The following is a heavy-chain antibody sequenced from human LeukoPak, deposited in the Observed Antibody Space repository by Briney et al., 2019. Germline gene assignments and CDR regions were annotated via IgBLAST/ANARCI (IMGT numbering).Heavy chain of an antibody. D-gene: IGHD3-16*01. J-gene: IGHJ5*02. Sequence: PSETLSLTCTVSGGSLSSYFWSWIRQPAGKGLAWIGRIYTSESTNYNPSLKSRVTMSVDTSKNQFSLKLSSVTAADTAVYYCAGSWGDDMLDPWGQGTLVTASS. CDR3: AGSWGDDMLDP. CDR1: GGSLSSYF. CDR2: IYTSEST. V-gene: IGHV4-4*07.